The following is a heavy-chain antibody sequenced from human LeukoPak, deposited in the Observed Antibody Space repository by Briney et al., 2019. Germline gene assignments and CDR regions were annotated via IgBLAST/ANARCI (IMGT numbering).Heavy chain of an antibody. D-gene: IGHD7-27*01. CDR2: INPNSART. V-gene: IGHV1-2*02. J-gene: IGHJ4*02. CDR1: GYTFTGYY. CDR3: ARGTDWGHFDY. Sequence: EAAGKVCCKASGYTFTGYYMHWVRQARGQGMEWMGWINPNSARTNYAQKFHGRVTMTRDPSISTAYMELSRLRSDDTAVYYCARGTDWGHFDYWGQGTLVTVSS.